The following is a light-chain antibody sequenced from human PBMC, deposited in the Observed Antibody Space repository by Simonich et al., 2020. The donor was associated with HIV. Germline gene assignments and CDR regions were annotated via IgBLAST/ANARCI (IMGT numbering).Light chain of an antibody. J-gene: IGKJ1*01. Sequence: EIVLTQSPGTLSLSPGERATLSCRASQSVSSSYLDWYQQKPGQAPRLLIYGASSRATGIPDRFSGSGSGTDFTLTISRLEPEDFAVYYCQQYGSSVRWTFGQGTKVEIK. V-gene: IGKV3-20*01. CDR3: QQYGSSVRWT. CDR1: QSVSSSY. CDR2: GAS.